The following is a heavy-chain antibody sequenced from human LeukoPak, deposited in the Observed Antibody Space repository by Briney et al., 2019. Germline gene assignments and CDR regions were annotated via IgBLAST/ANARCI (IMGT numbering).Heavy chain of an antibody. D-gene: IGHD3-10*01. CDR3: AREGTWFDP. V-gene: IGHV4-30-2*01. J-gene: IGHJ5*02. CDR2: IYHSGST. Sequence: PSQTLSLTCAVSGGSISSGGYPWRWIRQPPGKGLEWIGYIYHSGSTYYNPSLKSRVTISVDRSKNQFSLKLSSVTAADTAVYYCAREGTWFDPWGQGTLVTVSS. CDR1: GGSISSGGYP.